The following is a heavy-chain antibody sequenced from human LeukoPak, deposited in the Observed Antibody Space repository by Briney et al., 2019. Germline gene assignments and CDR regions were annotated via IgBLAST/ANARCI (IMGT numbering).Heavy chain of an antibody. CDR2: ISSNGGST. CDR3: VPNYGSGSYYPPGFDY. V-gene: IGHV3-64D*06. J-gene: IGHJ4*02. CDR1: GFTFSSYA. Sequence: GGSLRLSCSASGFTFSSYAIHWVRQAPGKGLEYVSAISSNGGSTYYADSVKGRFTISRDNSKNTLYLQMSSLRAEDTAVYYCVPNYGSGSYYPPGFDYWGQGTLVTVSS. D-gene: IGHD3-10*01.